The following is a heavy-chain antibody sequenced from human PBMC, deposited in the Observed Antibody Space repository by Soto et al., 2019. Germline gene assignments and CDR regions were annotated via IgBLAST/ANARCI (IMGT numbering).Heavy chain of an antibody. Sequence: EEQLLESGGDLVQPGGSLRLSCAASGFTFGHYVMSWVRQAPGKGLEWVSTITGSSGNTTYTESVKGRFTISRDNSKNSLYLQMNNLRAEDTVIYYCANADTGWFAPWGRGTLVTVSS. V-gene: IGHV3-23*01. D-gene: IGHD3-10*01. CDR3: ANADTGWFAP. J-gene: IGHJ5*02. CDR2: ITGSSGNT. CDR1: GFTFGHYV.